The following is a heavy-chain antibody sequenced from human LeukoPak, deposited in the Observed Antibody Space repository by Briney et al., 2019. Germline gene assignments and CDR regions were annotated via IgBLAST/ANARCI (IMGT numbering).Heavy chain of an antibody. CDR3: ARVVRDSSGWYHFDY. CDR1: SGSISSYY. J-gene: IGHJ4*02. D-gene: IGHD6-19*01. V-gene: IGHV4-59*01. CDR2: IENSGTT. Sequence: AETLSLTCTVSSGSISSYYWSWIRQPPGKGLEWIGSIENSGTTNYNPSLKSRVTISVDTSKNQFSLKLSSVTAADTAVYYCARVVRDSSGWYHFDYWGQGTLVTVSS.